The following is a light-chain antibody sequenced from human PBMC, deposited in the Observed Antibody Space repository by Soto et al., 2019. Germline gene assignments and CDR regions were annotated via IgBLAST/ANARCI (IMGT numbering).Light chain of an antibody. Sequence: EIVLTQSPATLSLSPGERATLSCRASQSITTYLAWYQQKPGQAPRLLISDASNRATGIPARFSGSGSGTDFTLTISSLEPEDFAVYYCQQGNNWPLTFGVGSKVEIK. V-gene: IGKV3-11*01. CDR2: DAS. J-gene: IGKJ4*01. CDR3: QQGNNWPLT. CDR1: QSITTY.